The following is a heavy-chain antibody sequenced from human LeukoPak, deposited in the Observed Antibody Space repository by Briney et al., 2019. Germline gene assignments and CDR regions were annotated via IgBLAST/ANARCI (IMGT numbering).Heavy chain of an antibody. Sequence: GGSLRLSRAASGFTFSSYSMNWVRQAPGKGLEWVSSISSSSSYIYYADSVKGRFTISRDNAKNSLYLQMNSLRAEDTAVYYCARDPASRGYSGYDMDYWGQGTLVTVSS. D-gene: IGHD5-12*01. CDR1: GFTFSSYS. CDR2: ISSSSSYI. J-gene: IGHJ4*02. V-gene: IGHV3-21*01. CDR3: ARDPASRGYSGYDMDY.